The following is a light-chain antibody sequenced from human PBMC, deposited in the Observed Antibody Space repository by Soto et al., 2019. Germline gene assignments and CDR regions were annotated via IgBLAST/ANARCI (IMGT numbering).Light chain of an antibody. CDR1: QSVSSD. CDR2: DTS. V-gene: IGKV3-15*01. CDR3: QPYNNWPLT. J-gene: IGKJ4*01. Sequence: EIVMTQSPATLSVSSGERSILPFRASQSVSSDLAWYQHKPGQTPRLLIYDTSTRATGVPARFSGSRSGPEFTLTINSLQSEDFAIYYCQPYNNWPLTFGGGTKVDIK.